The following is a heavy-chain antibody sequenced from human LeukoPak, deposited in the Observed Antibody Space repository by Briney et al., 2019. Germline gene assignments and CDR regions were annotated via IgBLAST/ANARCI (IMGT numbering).Heavy chain of an antibody. CDR3: ARADCSSTSCYLYAFDI. J-gene: IGHJ3*02. Sequence: NPSETLSLTCAVYGGSFSGYYWSWIRQPPGKGLEWIGEINHSGSTNYNPSLKSRVTISVDTSKNQFSLKLSSVTAADTAVYYCARADCSSTSCYLYAFDIWGQGTMVTVSS. CDR2: INHSGST. V-gene: IGHV4-34*01. CDR1: GGSFSGYY. D-gene: IGHD2-2*01.